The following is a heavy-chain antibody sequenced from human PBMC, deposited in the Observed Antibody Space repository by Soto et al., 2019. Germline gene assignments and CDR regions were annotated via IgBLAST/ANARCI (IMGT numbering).Heavy chain of an antibody. CDR2: IYYSGST. CDR3: ARYTVPTYYPKPNFGY. D-gene: IGHD4-17*01. J-gene: IGHJ4*02. V-gene: IGHV4-39*01. Sequence: QLQLQESGPGLVKPSETLSLTCTVSGGSISSSSYYWGWIRQPPGKGLEWIGSIYYSGSTYYNPSLKSRVTISADTSKHQFSLKLSSVTAADTAVYYCARYTVPTYYPKPNFGYWGQGTLVTVS. CDR1: GGSISSSSYY.